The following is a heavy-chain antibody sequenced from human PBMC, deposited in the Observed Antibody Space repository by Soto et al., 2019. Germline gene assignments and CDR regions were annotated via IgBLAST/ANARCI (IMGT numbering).Heavy chain of an antibody. CDR2: ITSSGSLI. Sequence: EVHLVESGGGSVQPGGSLRLSCAASGFTFSGYGMSWVRQAPGKGLEWISYITSSGSLIYYADSLKGRFTISRDNAKNSLFLQMNSLRAEDTAVYYCATTVTTVDYWGQGTLVTVSS. V-gene: IGHV3-48*03. J-gene: IGHJ4*02. CDR3: ATTVTTVDY. CDR1: GFTFSGYG. D-gene: IGHD4-17*01.